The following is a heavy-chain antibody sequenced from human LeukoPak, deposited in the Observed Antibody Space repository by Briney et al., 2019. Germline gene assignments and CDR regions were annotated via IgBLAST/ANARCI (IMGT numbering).Heavy chain of an antibody. Sequence: GGSLRLSCAASGFTFSSYEMNWVRQAPGKGLEWVSYISSSGSTIYYADSVKGRFTISRDNAKNSLYLQMNSLRAEDTAVYYCARDPIFNRGNYYSDYWGQGTLATVSS. J-gene: IGHJ4*02. V-gene: IGHV3-48*03. CDR3: ARDPIFNRGNYYSDY. D-gene: IGHD3-3*02. CDR2: ISSSGSTI. CDR1: GFTFSSYE.